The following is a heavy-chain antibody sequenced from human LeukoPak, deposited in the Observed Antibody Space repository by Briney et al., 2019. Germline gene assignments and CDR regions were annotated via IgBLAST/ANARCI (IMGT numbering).Heavy chain of an antibody. D-gene: IGHD1-20*01. J-gene: IGHJ4*02. CDR3: LGDLNWSLDQ. CDR1: GFTFSNYM. CDR2: IKSDGITI. Sequence: GGSLRLSCAASGFTFSNYMMHWVRQAPGKGLVWVSRIKSDGITITYADSVKGRFTISRDNAKNTLYLQMNSLRAEDTAVYYCLGDLNWSLDQWGQGTLVTVSS. V-gene: IGHV3-74*01.